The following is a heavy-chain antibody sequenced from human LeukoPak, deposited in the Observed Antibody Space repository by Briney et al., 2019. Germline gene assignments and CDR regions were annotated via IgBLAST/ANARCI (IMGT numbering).Heavy chain of an antibody. V-gene: IGHV4-4*07. D-gene: IGHD2-2*01. J-gene: IGHJ2*01. Sequence: SESLSLTCTVSGGSISSYYWSWIRQPAGKGLEWIGRIYTSGSTNYNPSLKSRVTISVDTSKNQFSLKLSSVTAADTAVYYCARGRDYCSSTSCYPDWYFDLWGRGTLVTVSS. CDR1: GGSISSYY. CDR3: ARGRDYCSSTSCYPDWYFDL. CDR2: IYTSGST.